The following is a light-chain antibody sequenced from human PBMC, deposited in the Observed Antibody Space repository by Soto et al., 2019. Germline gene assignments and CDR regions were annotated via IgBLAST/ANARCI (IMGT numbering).Light chain of an antibody. CDR2: GAS. Sequence: EIVLKQSPGTLSLSPGEGATLSCRASQSVSSSYLAWYQQKPGQAPSLLIYGASSRATGIPDRLPGSRSGADFTLTIDRLEPEGLPTAYGQQYCSQSYTIGLGTKLESK. CDR3: QQYCSQSYT. J-gene: IGKJ2*01. CDR1: QSVSSSY. V-gene: IGKV3-20*01.